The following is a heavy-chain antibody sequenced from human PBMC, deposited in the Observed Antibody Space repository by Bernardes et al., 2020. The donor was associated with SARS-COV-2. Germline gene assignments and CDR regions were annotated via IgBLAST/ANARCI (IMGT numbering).Heavy chain of an antibody. V-gene: IGHV3-33*01. Sequence: GSLRLSCAASGFTFSSYGMHWVRQAPGKGLEWVAVIWYDGSNKYYADSVKGRFTISRDNSKNTLYLQMNSLRAEDTAVYYCARETTVTPYDAFDIWGQGTMVTVSS. CDR1: GFTFSSYG. CDR3: ARETTVTPYDAFDI. D-gene: IGHD4-17*01. J-gene: IGHJ3*02. CDR2: IWYDGSNK.